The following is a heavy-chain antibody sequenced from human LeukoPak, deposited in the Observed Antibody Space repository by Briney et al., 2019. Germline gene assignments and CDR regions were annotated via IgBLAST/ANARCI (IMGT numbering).Heavy chain of an antibody. D-gene: IGHD3-9*01. CDR1: GFTFRSYE. V-gene: IGHV3-21*01. Sequence: PGRSLRLSCAASGFTFRSYEMNWVRQAPGKGLEWVSSISSSSSYIYYADSVKGRFTISRDNAKNSLYLQMNSLRAEDTAVYYCARDPYDILTGYYPSAAGGMDVWGQGTTVTVSS. CDR3: ARDPYDILTGYYPSAAGGMDV. J-gene: IGHJ6*02. CDR2: ISSSSSYI.